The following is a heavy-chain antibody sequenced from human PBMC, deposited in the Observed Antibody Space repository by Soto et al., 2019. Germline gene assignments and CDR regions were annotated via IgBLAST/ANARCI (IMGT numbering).Heavy chain of an antibody. J-gene: IGHJ4*02. CDR2: IYNSGST. CDR1: GDSISRGAYY. V-gene: IGHV4-30-4*08. Sequence: PSETLSLTCTVSGDSISRGAYYWTWIRQHPGKGLEWIGYIYNSGSTYYNPSLKSRVTISVDTSKNQFSLKLSSVTAADTAVYYCATEQLDSGFDYWGQGTLVTVSS. D-gene: IGHD1-1*01. CDR3: ATEQLDSGFDY.